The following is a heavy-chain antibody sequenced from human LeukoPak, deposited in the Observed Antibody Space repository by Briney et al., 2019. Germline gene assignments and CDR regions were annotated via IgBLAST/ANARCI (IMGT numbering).Heavy chain of an antibody. CDR2: INPSGGST. J-gene: IGHJ6*03. CDR3: GRGGLDYYCLDV. Sequence: GASVKVSCKASGYTFTSYYMHWVRQAPGQGLEWMGIINPSGGSTSYAQKFQGRVTMTRDMSTSTVYMELSSLRSEDTAVYYCGRGGLDYYCLDVWGRGTTVTISS. D-gene: IGHD1-26*01. CDR1: GYTFTSYY. V-gene: IGHV1-46*01.